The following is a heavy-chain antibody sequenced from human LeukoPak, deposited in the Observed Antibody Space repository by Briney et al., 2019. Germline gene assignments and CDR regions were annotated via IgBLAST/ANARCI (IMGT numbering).Heavy chain of an antibody. CDR3: ARELTPRVGATPGMDV. CDR2: ISGSGGST. Sequence: PGGSRRLSCAASGFTFSSYAMSWVRQAPGKGLEWVSAISGSGGSTYYADSVKGRFTISRDNSKNTLYLQMNSLRAEDTAVYYCARELTPRVGATPGMDVWGQGTTVTVSS. D-gene: IGHD1-26*01. J-gene: IGHJ6*02. CDR1: GFTFSSYA. V-gene: IGHV3-23*01.